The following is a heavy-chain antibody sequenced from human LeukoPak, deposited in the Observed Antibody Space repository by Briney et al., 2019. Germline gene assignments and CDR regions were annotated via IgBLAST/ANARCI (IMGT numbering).Heavy chain of an antibody. J-gene: IGHJ3*02. V-gene: IGHV3-30*03. CDR3: ARDQGPYDILTGPGSFDI. Sequence: PGGSLRLACAASGFRFSSYAMSWVRQAPGKGLEWVAVISYDGSRTFYADSMRGRFTISRDNSKNILYLQMNSLRAEDTAVYYCARDQGPYDILTGPGSFDIWGRGTVVTVSS. D-gene: IGHD3-9*01. CDR2: ISYDGSRT. CDR1: GFRFSSYA.